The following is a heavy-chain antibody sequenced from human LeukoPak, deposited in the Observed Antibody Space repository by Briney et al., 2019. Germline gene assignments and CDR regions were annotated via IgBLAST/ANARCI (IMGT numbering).Heavy chain of an antibody. CDR2: MNPNSGNT. J-gene: IGHJ5*02. D-gene: IGHD2-2*02. V-gene: IGHV1-8*03. CDR3: ARGRRRCSSTSCYTKRPDYWFDP. CDR1: GYTFTSYD. Sequence: ASVKVSCXASGYTFTSYDINWVRQATGQGLEWMGWMNPNSGNTGYAQKFQGRVTITRNTSISTAYMELSSLRSEDTAVYYCARGRRRCSSTSCYTKRPDYWFDPWGQGTLVTVSS.